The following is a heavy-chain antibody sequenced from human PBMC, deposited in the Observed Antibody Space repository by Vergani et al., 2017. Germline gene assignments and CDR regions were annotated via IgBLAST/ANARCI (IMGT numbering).Heavy chain of an antibody. CDR3: ARVRITMIVVVITSGYFDY. CDR1: GGSFSGYY. Sequence: QVQLQQWGAGLLKPSETLSLTCAVYGGSFSGYYWSWIRQPPGKRLDWIGEINHSGSTNYNPSLKSRVTISVDTSKNQFSLKLSSVTAADTAVYYCARVRITMIVVVITSGYFDYWGQGTLVTVSS. J-gene: IGHJ4*02. D-gene: IGHD3-22*01. V-gene: IGHV4-34*01. CDR2: INHSGST.